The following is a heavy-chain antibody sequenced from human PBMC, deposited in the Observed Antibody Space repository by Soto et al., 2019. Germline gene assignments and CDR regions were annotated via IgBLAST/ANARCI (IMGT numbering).Heavy chain of an antibody. V-gene: IGHV1-18*04. D-gene: IGHD3-22*01. J-gene: IGHJ4*02. CDR1: GYTFTNYG. Sequence: GASVKVSCKASGYTFTNYGIIWLRQAPGQGLEWMGWINPYNGNTNYAQKVQGRVTITTDTSTSTAYMELRSLRSGDTAVYYCARVPTDSSGYYKYYFDYWGQGTLVTVSS. CDR3: ARVPTDSSGYYKYYFDY. CDR2: INPYNGNT.